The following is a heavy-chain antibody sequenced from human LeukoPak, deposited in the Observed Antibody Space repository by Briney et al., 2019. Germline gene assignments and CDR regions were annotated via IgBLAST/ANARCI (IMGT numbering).Heavy chain of an antibody. CDR1: GDSISSYY. CDR2: IYYSGTT. J-gene: IGHJ5*02. V-gene: IGHV4-59*12. CDR3: ARGLYGDYPYNWFDP. Sequence: SETLSLTCTVSGDSISSYYCDWIRQPPGKGLEWIGYIYYSGTTNYNPSLKSRVTISVDTSKNQFSLKLSSVTAADTAVYYCARGLYGDYPYNWFDPWGQGTLVTVSS. D-gene: IGHD4-17*01.